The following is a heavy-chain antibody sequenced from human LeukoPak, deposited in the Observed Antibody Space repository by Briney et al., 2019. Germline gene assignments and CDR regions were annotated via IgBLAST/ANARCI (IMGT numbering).Heavy chain of an antibody. CDR2: ISAYNGNT. CDR3: ARQDIVVVVAAQWAYYFVY. V-gene: IGHV1-18*01. D-gene: IGHD2-15*01. Sequence: ASVKVSCKASGYTFTSYGISWVRQAPGQGLEWMGWISAYNGNTNYAQKLQGRVTMTTDTSTSTAYMELRSLRSDDTAVYYCARQDIVVVVAAQWAYYFVYWGQGTLVTVSS. CDR1: GYTFTSYG. J-gene: IGHJ4*02.